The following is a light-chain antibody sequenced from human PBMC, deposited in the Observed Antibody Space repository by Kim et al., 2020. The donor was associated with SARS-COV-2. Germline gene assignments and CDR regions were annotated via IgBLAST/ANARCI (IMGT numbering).Light chain of an antibody. CDR3: QKYGSSPYT. V-gene: IGKV3-20*01. CDR2: GAS. CDR1: QSVSSGD. Sequence: LSPGESATLSCRASQSVSSGDLAWYQQKPGQTPRLLIYGASSRATGIPDRFSGSGSGTDFTLTISRLEPEDFAVYYCQKYGSSPYTFGQGPSWRS. J-gene: IGKJ2*01.